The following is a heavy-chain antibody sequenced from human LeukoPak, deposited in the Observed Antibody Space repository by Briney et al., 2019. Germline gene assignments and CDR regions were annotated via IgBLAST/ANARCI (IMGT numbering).Heavy chain of an antibody. D-gene: IGHD4-23*01. CDR1: GGSISNSTYY. Sequence: SETLSLTCTVSGGSISNSTYYWGWIHQPPGKGLEWIGTISDSGNSYFNPSLRSRVTISVDTSKNHFSLKVTSVTAADTAVYYCARQGDGGRAYDHWGQGTLVTVSS. V-gene: IGHV4-39*01. CDR2: ISDSGNS. J-gene: IGHJ4*02. CDR3: ARQGDGGRAYDH.